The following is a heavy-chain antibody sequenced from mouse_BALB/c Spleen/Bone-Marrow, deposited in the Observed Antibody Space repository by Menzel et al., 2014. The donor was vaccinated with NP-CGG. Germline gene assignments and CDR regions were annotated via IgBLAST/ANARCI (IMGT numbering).Heavy chain of an antibody. J-gene: IGHJ4*01. CDR3: ARRADSSGYVDAMDY. CDR1: GYTFXDYA. Sequence: QVQLQQSGAELVRPGVSVKISCKGSGYTFXDYAMHWVKQSHAKSLEWIGVISTYYGDASYNQKFKGKATMTVDKSSSTAYMELARLTSEDSAFYYCARRADSSGYVDAMDYWGQGTSVTVSS. D-gene: IGHD3-2*01. CDR2: ISTYYGDA. V-gene: IGHV1S137*01.